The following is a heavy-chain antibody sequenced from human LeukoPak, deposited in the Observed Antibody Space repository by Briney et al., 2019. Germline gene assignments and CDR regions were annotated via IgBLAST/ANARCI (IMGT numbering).Heavy chain of an antibody. Sequence: SETLSLTCTVSGGSISSHYWSWLRQPPGKGLEWIGYIYYSGSTNYNPSLKSRVTISVDTSKNQFSLKLSSVTAADTAVYYCARDLKDYGDSQTTSGAFDIWGQGTMVTVSS. V-gene: IGHV4-59*11. CDR1: GGSISSHY. D-gene: IGHD4-17*01. J-gene: IGHJ3*02. CDR3: ARDLKDYGDSQTTSGAFDI. CDR2: IYYSGST.